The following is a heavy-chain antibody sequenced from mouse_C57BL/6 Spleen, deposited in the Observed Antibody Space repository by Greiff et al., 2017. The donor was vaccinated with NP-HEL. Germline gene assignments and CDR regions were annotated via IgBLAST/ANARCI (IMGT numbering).Heavy chain of an antibody. V-gene: IGHV1-82*01. Sequence: QVQLQQSGPELVKPGASVKISCKASGYAFSSSWMNWVKQRPGKGLEWIGRIYPGDGDTNYNGKFKGKATLTADKSSSTDYMQLSSLTSEDSAVYFCARSLNYGSREGFDYWGQGTTLTVSS. D-gene: IGHD1-1*01. J-gene: IGHJ2*01. CDR1: GYAFSSSW. CDR2: IYPGDGDT. CDR3: ARSLNYGSREGFDY.